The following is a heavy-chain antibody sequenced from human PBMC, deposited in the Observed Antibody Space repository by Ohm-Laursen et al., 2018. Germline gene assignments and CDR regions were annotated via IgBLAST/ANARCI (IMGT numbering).Heavy chain of an antibody. Sequence: SLRLSCASSGFTFADYAMHWVRQLPGTGMEWVSGVSWNSGRIDYADSVKGRFTISRDNAKNSLYLQMNSLRLEDTALYYCAKDKDEVVGYYGMDVWGQGTTVTVSS. V-gene: IGHV3-9*01. CDR1: GFTFADYA. J-gene: IGHJ6*02. D-gene: IGHD2-15*01. CDR3: AKDKDEVVGYYGMDV. CDR2: VSWNSGRI.